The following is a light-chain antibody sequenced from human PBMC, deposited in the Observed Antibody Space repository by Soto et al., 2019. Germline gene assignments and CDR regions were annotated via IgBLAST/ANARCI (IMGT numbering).Light chain of an antibody. CDR1: QSVSSN. V-gene: IGKV3-15*01. CDR2: GTS. J-gene: IGKJ1*01. CDR3: QQYNNWPRT. Sequence: EIVMTQSPATLSVSPGERVTLSCRASQSVSSNLAWYQQKPGQAPRLLVYGTSTRATGTPTRFSGSGTGTEFTLTISSLQSEVFAVYYCQQYNNWPRTFGQGTNVEIK.